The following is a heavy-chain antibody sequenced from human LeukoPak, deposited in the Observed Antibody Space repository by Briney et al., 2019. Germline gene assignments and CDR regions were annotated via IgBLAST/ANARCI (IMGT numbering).Heavy chain of an antibody. J-gene: IGHJ5*02. Sequence: APVKVSCKASGYTFTSYGISWVRQAPGQGLEWMGWISAYNGNTNYAQKLQGRVTMTTDTSTSTAYMELRSLRSDDTAVYYCARASPPIFGVVTNPNWFDPWGQGTLVTVSS. V-gene: IGHV1-18*01. CDR3: ARASPPIFGVVTNPNWFDP. CDR2: ISAYNGNT. D-gene: IGHD3-3*01. CDR1: GYTFTSYG.